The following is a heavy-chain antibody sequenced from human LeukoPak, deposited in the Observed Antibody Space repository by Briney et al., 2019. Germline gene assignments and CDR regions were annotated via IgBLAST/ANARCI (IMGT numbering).Heavy chain of an antibody. CDR3: VRINGHNYFDD. D-gene: IGHD2-21*01. CDR1: GFTFSTDD. J-gene: IGHJ4*02. Sequence: GGSLRLSCAASGFTFSTDDMHWVRQVTGKGLEWVSAIGHAGDTYYSGSVKGRLTISRENAKNSLYLQMNSLRAGDTAVYYCVRINGHNYFDDWGQGTLVTVSS. V-gene: IGHV3-13*01. CDR2: IGHAGDT.